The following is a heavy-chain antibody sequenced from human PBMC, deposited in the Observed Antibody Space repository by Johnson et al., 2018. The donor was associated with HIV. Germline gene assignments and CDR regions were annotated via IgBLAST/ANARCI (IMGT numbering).Heavy chain of an antibody. D-gene: IGHD3-22*01. CDR3: AKDQGAGEVTMRVVVTPPARAFDV. CDR1: GFTFSSYG. Sequence: QVQLVESGGGVVQPGRSLRLSCAASGFTFSSYGMHWVRQAPGKGLEWVADISHDESYKYYADSVKGRFTISRDKNMLYLQMNSLRVEDTATYYCAKDQGAGEVTMRVVVTPPARAFDVWGQGTMVTVSS. J-gene: IGHJ3*01. CDR2: ISHDESYK. V-gene: IGHV3-30*18.